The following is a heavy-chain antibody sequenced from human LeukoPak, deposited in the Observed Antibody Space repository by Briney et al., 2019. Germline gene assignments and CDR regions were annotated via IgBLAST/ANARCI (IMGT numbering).Heavy chain of an antibody. D-gene: IGHD3-10*01. CDR2: ISGSGGST. CDR1: GFTFISYA. V-gene: IGHV3-23*01. Sequence: GRSLRLSCAASGFTFISYAMSWVRQAPGKGLEWVSSISGSGGSTYYADSVKGRFTISRDNSKNTVYLQINSLRAEDTAVYYCALRRGSGGYSLAYWGQGTLVTVSS. J-gene: IGHJ4*02. CDR3: ALRRGSGGYSLAY.